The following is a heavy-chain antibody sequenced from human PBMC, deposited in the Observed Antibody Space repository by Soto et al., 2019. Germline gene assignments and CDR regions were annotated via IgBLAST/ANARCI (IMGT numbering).Heavy chain of an antibody. Sequence: GASVKVSCKVSGYTLTELSMHWVRQAPGKGLEWMGVFDPEDGETIYAQKFQGRVTMTEDTSTDTAYMELSSLRPEDTAVYYCAREGLVLVPTTVNSDYYYYAMDVWGQGTTVTVSS. V-gene: IGHV1-24*01. CDR1: GYTLTELS. J-gene: IGHJ6*02. CDR3: AREGLVLVPTTVNSDYYYYAMDV. CDR2: FDPEDGET. D-gene: IGHD4-17*01.